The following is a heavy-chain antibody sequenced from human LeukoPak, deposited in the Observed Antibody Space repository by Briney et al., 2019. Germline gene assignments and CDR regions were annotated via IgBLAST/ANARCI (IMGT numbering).Heavy chain of an antibody. J-gene: IGHJ4*02. CDR1: GGSFSSYY. Sequence: SETLSLTCAVYGGSFSSYYWGWIRQPPGKGLEWIGSIYYSGSTYYNPSLKSRVTISVDTSKNQFSLKLSSVTAADTAVYYCARLDGDYMDYWGQGTLVTVSS. CDR3: ARLDGDYMDY. V-gene: IGHV4-39*01. CDR2: IYYSGST. D-gene: IGHD4-17*01.